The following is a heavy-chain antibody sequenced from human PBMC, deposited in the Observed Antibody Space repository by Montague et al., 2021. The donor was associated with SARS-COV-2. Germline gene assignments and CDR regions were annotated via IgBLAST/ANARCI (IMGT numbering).Heavy chain of an antibody. CDR1: GGSISSGGYY. Sequence: TLSFTCTVSGGSISSGGYYWSWIRQHPGKGLEWIGYIYYSGSTYYNPSLKSRVTISVDTSKNQFSLKLSSVTAADTAVYYCARARRVSGSGSYFDMLMNWFDPWGQGTLVTVSS. CDR2: IYYSGST. J-gene: IGHJ5*02. D-gene: IGHD3-10*01. V-gene: IGHV4-31*03. CDR3: ARARRVSGSGSYFDMLMNWFDP.